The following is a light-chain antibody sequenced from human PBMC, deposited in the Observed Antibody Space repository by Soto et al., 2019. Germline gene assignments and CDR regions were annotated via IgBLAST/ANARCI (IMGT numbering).Light chain of an antibody. J-gene: IGLJ1*01. CDR1: SSDVGGYNY. Sequence: QSALTQPPSASGSPGQSVTISCTGTSSDVGGYNYVSWYQQHPGKVPKLMIYEVSKRPSGVPDRFSGSKSGNTASLTVSGLQAEDEADYYCSSYAGSNTSSLFGTGTKLTVL. V-gene: IGLV2-8*01. CDR3: SSYAGSNTSSL. CDR2: EVS.